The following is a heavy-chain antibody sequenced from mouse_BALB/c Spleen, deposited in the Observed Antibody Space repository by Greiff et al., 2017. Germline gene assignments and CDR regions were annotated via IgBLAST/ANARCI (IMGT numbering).Heavy chain of an antibody. CDR3: ARLRRGYYAMDY. V-gene: IGHV1-18*01. D-gene: IGHD2-12*01. CDR2: INPNNGGT. Sequence: EVKLVESGPELVKPGASVKIPCKASGYTFTDYNMDWVKQSHGKSLEWIGDINPNNGGTIYNQKFKGKATLTVDKSSSTAYMELRSLTSEDTAVYYCARLRRGYYAMDYWGQGTSVTVSS. J-gene: IGHJ4*01. CDR1: GYTFTDYN.